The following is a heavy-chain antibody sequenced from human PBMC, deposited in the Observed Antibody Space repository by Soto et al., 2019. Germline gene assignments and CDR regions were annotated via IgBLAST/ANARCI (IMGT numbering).Heavy chain of an antibody. CDR3: AGDHGGGALTLEY. J-gene: IGHJ4*02. D-gene: IGHD3-16*01. CDR1: GFIFSDYY. CDR2: ISNSGRIT. V-gene: IGHV3-11*01. Sequence: QVHLEESGGGLVKPGGSLRLSCTASGFIFSDYYMSWIRQAPGKGLGWVSDISNSGRITHHADSVEGRFTISRDNAKDPLYLQRSSLGPEASAIYTGAGDHGGGALTLEYWGKGTLATVSS.